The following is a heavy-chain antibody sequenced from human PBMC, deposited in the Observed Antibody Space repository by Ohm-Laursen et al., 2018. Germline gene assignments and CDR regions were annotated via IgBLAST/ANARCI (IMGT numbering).Heavy chain of an antibody. CDR2: ISNSGNT. D-gene: IGHD5-18*01. V-gene: IGHV4-59*01. J-gene: IGHJ4*01. CDR3: ARLPARKNTAIDY. CDR1: GDSINSSY. Sequence: PGTLSLTCPVSGDSINSSYWSWIRQPPGHRLEWIGVISNSGNTNYNPSLKSRVTISVDTSKNQFSLKLSSVTAADTAIYYCARLPARKNTAIDYWGHGTLVTVSS.